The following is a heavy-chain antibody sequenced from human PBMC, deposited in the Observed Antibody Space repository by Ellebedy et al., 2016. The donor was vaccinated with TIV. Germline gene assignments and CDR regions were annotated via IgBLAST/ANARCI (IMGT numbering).Heavy chain of an antibody. CDR2: IYYSGST. CDR3: ARGRLTMVRGVIFDY. D-gene: IGHD3-10*01. J-gene: IGHJ4*02. CDR1: GGSISSYY. Sequence: MPSETLSLTCTVSGGSISSYYWSWIRQPPGKGLEWIGYIYYSGSTNYNPSLKSRVTVSVDTSKNQFSLKLSSVTAADTAVYYCARGRLTMVRGVIFDYWGQGTLVTVSS. V-gene: IGHV4-59*12.